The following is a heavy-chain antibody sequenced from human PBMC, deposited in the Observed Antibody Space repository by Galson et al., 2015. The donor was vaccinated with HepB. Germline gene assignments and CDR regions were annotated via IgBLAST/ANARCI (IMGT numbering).Heavy chain of an antibody. Sequence: SLRLSCAASGFTFSSYSMNWVRQAPGKGLEWVSYISSSSSTIYYADSVKGRFTISRDNAKNSLYLQMNSLRAEDTAVYYCASSSWYSRAFDIWGQGTMVTVSS. D-gene: IGHD6-13*01. J-gene: IGHJ3*02. V-gene: IGHV3-48*01. CDR2: ISSSSSTI. CDR1: GFTFSSYS. CDR3: ASSSWYSRAFDI.